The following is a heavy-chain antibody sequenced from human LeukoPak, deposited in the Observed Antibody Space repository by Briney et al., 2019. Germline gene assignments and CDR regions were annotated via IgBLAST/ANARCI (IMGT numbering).Heavy chain of an antibody. J-gene: IGHJ4*02. V-gene: IGHV3-30*01. D-gene: IGHD6-6*01. CDR3: AREANSTSSFDY. CDR2: ISYDVSHK. Sequence: GGSLRLSCAASGFTFRNYSMNWVRQAPGKGLEWVAVISYDVSHKFYADSVKGRFTISRDNSKNTLYLQMNSLRADDTALYYCAREANSTSSFDYWGQGALVTVSP. CDR1: GFTFRNYS.